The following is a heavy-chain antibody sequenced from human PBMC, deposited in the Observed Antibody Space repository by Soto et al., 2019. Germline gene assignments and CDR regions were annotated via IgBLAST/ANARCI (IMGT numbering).Heavy chain of an antibody. CDR3: AKDGGGYNTVDD. CDR1: ESTFSRFT. J-gene: IGHJ4*02. V-gene: IGHV3-30-3*02. D-gene: IGHD5-12*01. CDR2: ISYDGSNK. Sequence: DLEESGGGVVQPGRSLRLSCTASESTFSRFTMHWVRQAPGKGLEWVAAISYDGSNKYYTDSVKGRFTISRDNSKNTLYLQMNSLRVEETAMFYCAKDGGGYNTVDDWGQGTLVTVSS.